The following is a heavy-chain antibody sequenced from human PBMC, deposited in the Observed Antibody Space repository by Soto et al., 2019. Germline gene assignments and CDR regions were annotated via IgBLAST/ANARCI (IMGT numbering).Heavy chain of an antibody. CDR2: INSDGSTT. CDR1: GFTFSTYW. Sequence: EVQLVESGGGLVQPGGSLRLSCAASGFTFSTYWLHWVRQAPGKGLVWVSRINSDGSTTNYADSVKGRFTISRDNAKNTLYLQMNSLRAEDTAVYYCARDAYYDMGVWGQGTTVTVSS. CDR3: ARDAYYDMGV. J-gene: IGHJ6*02. V-gene: IGHV3-74*01.